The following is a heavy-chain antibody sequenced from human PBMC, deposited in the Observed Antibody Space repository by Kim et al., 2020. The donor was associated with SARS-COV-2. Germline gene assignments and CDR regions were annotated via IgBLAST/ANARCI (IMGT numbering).Heavy chain of an antibody. CDR3: ARGPTFYYGMDV. Sequence: NYNPSLKSRVTISVDTSKNQFSLKLSSVTAADTAVYYCARGPTFYYGMDVWGQGTTVTVSS. J-gene: IGHJ6*02. V-gene: IGHV4-34*01.